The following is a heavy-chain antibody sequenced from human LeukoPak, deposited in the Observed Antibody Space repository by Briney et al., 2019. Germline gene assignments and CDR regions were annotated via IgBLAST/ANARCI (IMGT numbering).Heavy chain of an antibody. D-gene: IGHD3-16*01. CDR3: ARGRSYEYGDYDY. V-gene: IGHV4-34*01. Sequence: PSETLSLTCAVYGENFSIYFYSWIRQPPGKGLEWIGEINHGGSTSYNPSLKSRVTISVDTSKNQFSLRLSSVTAADTALYYCARGRSYEYGDYDYWGQGTLVTVSS. CDR2: INHGGST. J-gene: IGHJ4*02. CDR1: GENFSIYF.